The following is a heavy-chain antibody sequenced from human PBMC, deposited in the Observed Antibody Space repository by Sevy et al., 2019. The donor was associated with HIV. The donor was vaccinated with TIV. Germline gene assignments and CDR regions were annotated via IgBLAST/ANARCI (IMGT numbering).Heavy chain of an antibody. J-gene: IGHJ4*02. V-gene: IGHV3-9*01. CDR1: GFIFESYA. Sequence: GGSLRLSCAASGFIFESYAMHWVRLAPGKGLEWVSGISWDSAGIAYADSVKGRFTISRDNAKDSLYLQMNSLRAEDTALYYCARDYYGSGSYYPFDYWGQGTLVTVSS. CDR2: ISWDSAGI. D-gene: IGHD3-10*01. CDR3: ARDYYGSGSYYPFDY.